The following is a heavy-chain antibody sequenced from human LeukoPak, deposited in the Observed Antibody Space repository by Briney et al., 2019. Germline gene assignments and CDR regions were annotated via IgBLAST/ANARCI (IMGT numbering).Heavy chain of an antibody. J-gene: IGHJ3*02. CDR2: IYSSGNT. CDR1: GGSISSYY. CDR3: ARPYSSGWYGVFAI. Sequence: PSETLSLTCTVSGGSISSYYWSWIRQPPGKGLEWIGYIYSSGNTNYNPSLKSRVTISVDTSKNQFSLKVTSVTAADTAVYYCARPYSSGWYGVFAIWSQGTMVTVSS. V-gene: IGHV4-59*08. D-gene: IGHD6-19*01.